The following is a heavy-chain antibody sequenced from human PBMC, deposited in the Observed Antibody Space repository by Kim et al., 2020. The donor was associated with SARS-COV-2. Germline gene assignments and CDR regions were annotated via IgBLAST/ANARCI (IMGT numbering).Heavy chain of an antibody. J-gene: IGHJ1*01. CDR2: IIPIFGTA. CDR3: ARDPLGPPGRYCSGGSCPNDFQH. D-gene: IGHD2-15*01. Sequence: SVKVSCKASGGTFSSYAISWVRQAPGQGLEWMGGIIPIFGTANYAQKFQGRVTITADESTSTAYMELSSLRSEDTAVYYCARDPLGPPGRYCSGGSCPNDFQHWGQGTLVTVSS. CDR1: GGTFSSYA. V-gene: IGHV1-69*13.